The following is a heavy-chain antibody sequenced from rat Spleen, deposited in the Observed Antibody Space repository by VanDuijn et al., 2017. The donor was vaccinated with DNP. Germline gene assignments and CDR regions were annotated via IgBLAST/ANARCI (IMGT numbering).Heavy chain of an antibody. D-gene: IGHD4-3*01. Sequence: EVQLVESGGGLVQPGRSLKLSCAASGFTFSNYYMAWVRQAPKKGLEWVATISTSGSRTYYPDSVKGRFTISRDNAKSSLYLQMNSLKSEDTATYYCARHGSGYPYAMDAWGQGTSVTVSS. V-gene: IGHV5-25*01. CDR3: ARHGSGYPYAMDA. CDR1: GFTFSNYY. CDR2: ISTSGSRT. J-gene: IGHJ4*01.